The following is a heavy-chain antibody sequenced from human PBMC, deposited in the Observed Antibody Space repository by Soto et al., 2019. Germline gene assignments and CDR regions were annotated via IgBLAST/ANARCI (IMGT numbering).Heavy chain of an antibody. J-gene: IGHJ6*02. D-gene: IGHD3-16*02. CDR2: INTDGSTT. Sequence: EVQLVESGGGLVQPGGSLRLSCAASEFTFNNYWMHWVRQVPGKGLEWVSRINTDGSTTNYADSVMGRFTISRDNADNQVYLQMNSLRAEDTAVYYCARGIYLKYGLDVWGQGATVTVSS. V-gene: IGHV3-74*01. CDR3: ARGIYLKYGLDV. CDR1: EFTFNNYW.